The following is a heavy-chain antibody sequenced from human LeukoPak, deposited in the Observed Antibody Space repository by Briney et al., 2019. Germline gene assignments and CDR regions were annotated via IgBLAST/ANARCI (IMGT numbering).Heavy chain of an antibody. CDR2: IYYSGST. CDR3: ALETASFQH. V-gene: IGHV4-59*06. J-gene: IGHJ1*01. CDR1: GGSISSYY. Sequence: SETLSLTCTVSGGSISSYYWSWIRQPPGKGLEWIGYIYYSGSTYYNPSLKSRVTISVDTSKNQFSLKLSSVTAADTAVYYCALETASFQHWGQGTLVTVSS.